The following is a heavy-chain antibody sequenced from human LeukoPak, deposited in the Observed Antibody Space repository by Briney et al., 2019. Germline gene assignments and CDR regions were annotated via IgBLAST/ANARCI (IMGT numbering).Heavy chain of an antibody. CDR2: IYYSGST. V-gene: IGHV4-39*01. D-gene: IGHD6-19*01. CDR1: GGSISSSSYY. J-gene: IGHJ4*02. Sequence: SETLSLTCTVSGGSISSSSYYWGWIRQPPGKGLEWIGSIYYSGSTYYNPSLKSRVTISVDTSKNQFSLKLSSVTAADTAVYYCARLTFDLRSGWTDYWGQGTLVTVSS. CDR3: ARLTFDLRSGWTDY.